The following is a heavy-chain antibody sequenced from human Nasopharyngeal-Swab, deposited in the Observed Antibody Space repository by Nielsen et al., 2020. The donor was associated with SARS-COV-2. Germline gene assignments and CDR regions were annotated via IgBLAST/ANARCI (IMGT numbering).Heavy chain of an antibody. D-gene: IGHD1-26*01. CDR3: ARPGWEPYTYYYYGMDV. J-gene: IGHJ6*02. CDR2: INTNTGNP. CDR1: GYTFTSYA. Sequence: ASVNVSCKASGYTFTSYAMNWVRQAPGQGLEWMGWINTNTGNPTYAQGFTGRFVFSLDTSVSTAYLQISSLKAEDTAVYYCARPGWEPYTYYYYGMDVWGQGTTVTVSS. V-gene: IGHV7-4-1*02.